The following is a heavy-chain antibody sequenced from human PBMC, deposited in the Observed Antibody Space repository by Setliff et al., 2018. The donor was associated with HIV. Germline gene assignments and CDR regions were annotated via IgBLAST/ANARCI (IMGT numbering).Heavy chain of an antibody. CDR2: IIPIFGTT. J-gene: IGHJ6*03. CDR1: GGTFSSYP. D-gene: IGHD3-22*01. CDR3: ARGRNYDSSGYGDYYYYMDV. Sequence: SVKVSCKASGGTFSSYPISWVRQAPGQGIERMGGIIPIFGTTHYAEKFQGRVTVTAGESTSTAYMQLSILRSDDTAVYYCARGRNYDSSGYGDYYYYMDVWGKGTTVTVSS. V-gene: IGHV1-69*13.